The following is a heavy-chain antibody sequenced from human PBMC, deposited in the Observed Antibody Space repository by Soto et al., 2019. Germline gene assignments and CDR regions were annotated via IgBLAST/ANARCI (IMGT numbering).Heavy chain of an antibody. Sequence: SENLSLTCTVSGGSISSGGYYWSWIRQHPGKGLEWIGYIYYSGSTYYNPSLKSRVTISVDTSKSQFSLKLSSVTAADTAVYYCARRYGGTLEYWCQGTLVTVSS. CDR2: IYYSGST. CDR1: GGSISSGGYY. J-gene: IGHJ4*02. V-gene: IGHV4-31*03. CDR3: ARRYGGTLEY. D-gene: IGHD4-17*01.